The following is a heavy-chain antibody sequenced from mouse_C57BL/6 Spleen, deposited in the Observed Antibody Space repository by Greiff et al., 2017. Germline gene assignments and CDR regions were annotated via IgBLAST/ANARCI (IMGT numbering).Heavy chain of an antibody. V-gene: IGHV14-2*01. CDR3: AIPFTTEYYYAMDY. J-gene: IGHJ4*01. D-gene: IGHD1-1*01. CDR1: GFNIKDYY. CDR2: IDPEDGET. Sequence: EVKLVESGAELVKPGASVKLSCTASGFNIKDYYMHWVKQRTEQGLEWIGRIDPEDGETKYAPKFQGKATITADKSSNTAYLQLSSLTSEDTAVYYCAIPFTTEYYYAMDYWGQGTSVTVSS.